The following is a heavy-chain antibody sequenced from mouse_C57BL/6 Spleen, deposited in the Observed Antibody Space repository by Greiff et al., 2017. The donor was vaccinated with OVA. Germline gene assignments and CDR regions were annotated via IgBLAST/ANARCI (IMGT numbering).Heavy chain of an antibody. CDR1: GYTFTSYW. Sequence: QVQLQQPGAELVKPGASVKLSCKASGYTFTSYWMHWVKQRPGQGLEWIGMIHPNSGSTNYNEKFKSKATLTVDKSSSTAYMQLSSLTSEDSAVYYCALMVTTLYYYAMDYWGQGTSVTVSS. J-gene: IGHJ4*01. V-gene: IGHV1-64*01. D-gene: IGHD2-3*01. CDR2: IHPNSGST. CDR3: ALMVTTLYYYAMDY.